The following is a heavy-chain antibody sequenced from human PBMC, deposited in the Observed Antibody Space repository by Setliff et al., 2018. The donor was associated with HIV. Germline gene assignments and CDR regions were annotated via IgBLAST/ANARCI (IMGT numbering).Heavy chain of an antibody. CDR3: ARYALCSGDCSDEGADI. CDR2: INPSGASR. V-gene: IGHV1-46*01. D-gene: IGHD2-21*01. Sequence: ASVKVSCKASGYTFSSYYMHWVRQAPGQGLEWMGIINPSGASRSFAQKFQDRVTMTADTSTNTVYMELRSLRSDDTAVYYCARYALCSGDCSDEGADIWGQGTLVTVSS. CDR1: GYTFSSYY. J-gene: IGHJ4*02.